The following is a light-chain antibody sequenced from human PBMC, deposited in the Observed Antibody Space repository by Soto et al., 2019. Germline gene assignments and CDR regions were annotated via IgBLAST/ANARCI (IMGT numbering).Light chain of an antibody. CDR3: QHYNSYSEFT. J-gene: IGKJ3*01. CDR1: QSINTW. CDR2: KAS. V-gene: IGKV1-5*03. Sequence: DIQMTQSPSTLSASIGDRVTITCRASQSINTWLAWYQQKPGKAPKLLIYKASTLESGVASRFSGSGSGTEFTLTIGCLQLGDFATYFCQHYNSYSEFTFGPGTKVDIK.